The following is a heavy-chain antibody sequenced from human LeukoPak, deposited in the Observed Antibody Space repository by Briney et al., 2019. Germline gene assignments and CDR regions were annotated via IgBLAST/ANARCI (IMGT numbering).Heavy chain of an antibody. D-gene: IGHD2/OR15-2a*01. CDR1: GFTFSSYG. V-gene: IGHV3-7*01. CDR3: ARDFILFAFDI. Sequence: PGGSLRLSCAASGFTFSSYGMHWVRQAPGKGLEWVANIKQDGSEKYYVDSVKGRFTISRDNAKNSLYLQMNSLRAEDTAVYYCARDFILFAFDIWGQGTMVTVSS. CDR2: IKQDGSEK. J-gene: IGHJ3*02.